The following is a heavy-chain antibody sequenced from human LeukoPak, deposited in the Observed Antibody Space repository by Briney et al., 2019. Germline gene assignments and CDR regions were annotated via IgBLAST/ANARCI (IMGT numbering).Heavy chain of an antibody. V-gene: IGHV3-23*01. J-gene: IGHJ4*02. Sequence: PGGSLRLSCAASGFPFTTYGMNWVRQAPGKGLEWVSGIGGSGTRTYYADSVKGRFTISRDNAKNSLSLQMNSLRAEDTAVYYCARETYCTSTSCPIGDHFDYWGQGTLVTVSS. D-gene: IGHD2-2*01. CDR2: IGGSGTRT. CDR1: GFPFTTYG. CDR3: ARETYCTSTSCPIGDHFDY.